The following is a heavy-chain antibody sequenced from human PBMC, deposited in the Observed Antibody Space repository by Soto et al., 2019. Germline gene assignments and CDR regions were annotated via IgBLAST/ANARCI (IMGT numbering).Heavy chain of an antibody. Sequence: ASVKVSCKASGYTFTSYGISWVRQAPGQGLEWMGWISAYNGNTNYAQKLQGRVTMTTDTSTSTAYMELRSLRSDDTAVYYCARSRITIFGVVIQENWLDPWGQGTLVTVSS. CDR1: GYTFTSYG. CDR2: ISAYNGNT. J-gene: IGHJ5*02. CDR3: ARSRITIFGVVIQENWLDP. V-gene: IGHV1-18*01. D-gene: IGHD3-3*01.